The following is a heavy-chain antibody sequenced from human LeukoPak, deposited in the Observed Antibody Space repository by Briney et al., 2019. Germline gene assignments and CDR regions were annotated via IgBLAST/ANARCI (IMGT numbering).Heavy chain of an antibody. J-gene: IGHJ3*02. CDR3: ARGPSGGDAFDI. CDR1: GFTFSSYS. Sequence: PGGSLRLSCAASGFTFSSYSMNWVRQAPGNGLERVSYISSGSSTIYYADSVKGRFTISRDNAKNSLYLQMNSLRAEDTAVYYCARGPSGGDAFDIWGQGTMVTVSS. V-gene: IGHV3-48*01. D-gene: IGHD6-25*01. CDR2: ISSGSSTI.